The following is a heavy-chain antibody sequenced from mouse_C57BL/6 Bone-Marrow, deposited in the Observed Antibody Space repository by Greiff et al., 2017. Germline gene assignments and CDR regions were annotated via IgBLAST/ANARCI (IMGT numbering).Heavy chain of an antibody. CDR2: IHPNSGST. V-gene: IGHV1-64*01. CDR1: GYTFTSYW. CDR3: ARGKILRFFDY. J-gene: IGHJ2*01. Sequence: VQLQQPGAELVKPGASVKLSCKASGYTFTSYWMHWVKQRPGQGLEWIGMIHPNSGSTNYNEKFKSKATLTVAKSSSTAYMQLSSLTSEDSAVYYCARGKILRFFDYWGQGTTLTVSS.